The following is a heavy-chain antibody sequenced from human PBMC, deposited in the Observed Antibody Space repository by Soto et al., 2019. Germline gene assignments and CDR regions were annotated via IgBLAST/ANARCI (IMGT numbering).Heavy chain of an antibody. Sequence: GGSLRLSCAASGFTFSSYAMSWVRQAPGKGLEWVSAISGSGGSTYYADSVKGRFTISRDNSKNTLYLQMNSLRAEDTAVYYCAKDRNVLPPYGGHVDYWGQGTLVTVSS. CDR3: AKDRNVLPPYGGHVDY. J-gene: IGHJ4*02. D-gene: IGHD5-12*01. CDR2: ISGSGGST. V-gene: IGHV3-23*01. CDR1: GFTFSSYA.